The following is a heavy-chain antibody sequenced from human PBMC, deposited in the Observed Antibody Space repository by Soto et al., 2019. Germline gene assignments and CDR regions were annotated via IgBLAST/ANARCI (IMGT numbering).Heavy chain of an antibody. J-gene: IGHJ3*02. CDR3: AKDRFREAIDAFDI. CDR2: ISWNSGSI. V-gene: IGHV3-9*01. Sequence: SLRLSCAASGFTFDDYAMHWVRQAPGKGLEWVSGISWNSGSIGYADSVKGRFTISRDNAKNSLYLQMNSLRAEDTALYYCAKDRFREAIDAFDIWGQGTMVTVSS. D-gene: IGHD3-10*01. CDR1: GFTFDDYA.